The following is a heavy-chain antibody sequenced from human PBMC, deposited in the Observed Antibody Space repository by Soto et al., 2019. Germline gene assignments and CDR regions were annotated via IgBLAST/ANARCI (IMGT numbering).Heavy chain of an antibody. CDR3: ARHYDILTGLIDY. J-gene: IGHJ4*02. Sequence: ASVKVSCKASGYTFTSYAMHWVRQAPGQRLEWMGWINAGNGNTKYSQKFQGRVTITRDTSASTAYMELSSLRSEDTDVYYCARHYDILTGLIDYWGQGTLVTVS. CDR1: GYTFTSYA. CDR2: INAGNGNT. V-gene: IGHV1-3*01. D-gene: IGHD3-9*01.